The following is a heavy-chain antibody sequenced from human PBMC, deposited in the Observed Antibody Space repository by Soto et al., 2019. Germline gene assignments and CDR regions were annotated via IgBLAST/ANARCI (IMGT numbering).Heavy chain of an antibody. CDR3: ARASRGITGTTNDY. CDR2: IYYSGST. CDR1: GGSISSGGYY. D-gene: IGHD1-7*01. V-gene: IGHV4-31*03. J-gene: IGHJ4*02. Sequence: QVQLQESGPGLVKPSQTMSITCTVSGGSISSGGYYWSWIRQHPGKGLEWIGYIYYSGSTYYNPSLKSRVTISVDTSKNQFSLKLSSVTASDTAVYYCARASRGITGTTNDYWGQGTLVTVSS.